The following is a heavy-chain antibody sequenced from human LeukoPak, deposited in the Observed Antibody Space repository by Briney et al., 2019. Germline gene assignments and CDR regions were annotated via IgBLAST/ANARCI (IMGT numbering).Heavy chain of an antibody. V-gene: IGHV1-8*01. CDR2: MNPNSGNT. Sequence: ASVKVSCKASGYTFTSYDINWVRQATGQGLERMGWMNPNSGNTGYAQKFQGRVTMTRNTSISTAYMELSSLRSEDTAVYYCARGCITMVRGVIMDWFDPWGQGTLVTVSS. D-gene: IGHD3-10*01. J-gene: IGHJ5*02. CDR1: GYTFTSYD. CDR3: ARGCITMVRGVIMDWFDP.